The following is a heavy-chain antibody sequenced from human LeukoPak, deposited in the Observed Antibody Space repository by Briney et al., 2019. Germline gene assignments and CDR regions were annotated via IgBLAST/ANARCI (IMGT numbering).Heavy chain of an antibody. J-gene: IGHJ4*02. CDR3: ARDGSGSYLHY. V-gene: IGHV1-2*02. Sequence: ASVKVSCKASGYTFTGYYMHWVRQAPGQGLEWMGWINPNSGGTNYAQTFQGRVTMTGDTSISTAYMELSRLRSDDTAVYYCARDGSGSYLHYWGQGTLVTVSS. D-gene: IGHD3-10*01. CDR1: GYTFTGYY. CDR2: INPNSGGT.